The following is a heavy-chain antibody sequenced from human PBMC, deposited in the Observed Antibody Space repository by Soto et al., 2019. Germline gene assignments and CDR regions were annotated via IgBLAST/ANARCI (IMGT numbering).Heavy chain of an antibody. CDR1: GGSISSGGYY. J-gene: IGHJ4*02. CDR3: ARDGGYGSGSYRFDY. D-gene: IGHD3-10*01. V-gene: IGHV4-31*03. CDR2: IYYSGST. Sequence: QVQLQESGPGLVKPSETLSLTCTVSGGSISSGGYYWSWIRQHPGKGLEWIGYIYYSGSTSYNPSLKSRVTIXXDXSXXQCSLKLSSMSAADTAVYYCARDGGYGSGSYRFDYWGQGTLVTVSS.